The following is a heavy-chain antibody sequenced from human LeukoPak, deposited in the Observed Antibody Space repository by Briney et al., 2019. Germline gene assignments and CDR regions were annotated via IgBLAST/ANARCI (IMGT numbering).Heavy chain of an antibody. J-gene: IGHJ4*02. Sequence: PSETLSLTCTVSGGSISSSSYYWGWIRQPPGKGLEWIGSIYYSGSTYYNPSLKSRVTISVDTTKNQFSLKLSSVTAADTAVYYCARGPSGLIDYWGQGTLVTVSS. D-gene: IGHD3-10*01. CDR1: GGSISSSSYY. CDR3: ARGPSGLIDY. CDR2: IYYSGST. V-gene: IGHV4-39*07.